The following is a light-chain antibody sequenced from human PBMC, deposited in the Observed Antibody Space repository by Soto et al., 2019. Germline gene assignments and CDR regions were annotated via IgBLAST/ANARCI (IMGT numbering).Light chain of an antibody. CDR1: ESVSRN. CDR2: DAS. Sequence: CRASESVSRNLAWYQQKPGQAPRLLIYDASNRATGIPARFSGSGSGTDFTLTISSLEPEDLAVYYCQQRSNWPITFGQGTRLEIK. CDR3: QQRSNWPIT. J-gene: IGKJ5*01. V-gene: IGKV3-11*01.